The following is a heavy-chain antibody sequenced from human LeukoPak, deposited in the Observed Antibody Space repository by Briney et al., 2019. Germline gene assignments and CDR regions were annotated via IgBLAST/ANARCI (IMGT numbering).Heavy chain of an antibody. D-gene: IGHD6-6*01. CDR2: IIPIFGTA. CDR1: GGTFSSYA. CDR3: ASRAGDEYSSPNWFDP. Sequence: SVKVSCKASGGTFSSYAISWVRQAPGQGLEWMGGIIPIFGTANYAQKFQGRVTITTDESTSTAYMEPSSLRSEDTAVYYCASRAGDEYSSPNWFDPWGQGTLVTVSS. J-gene: IGHJ5*02. V-gene: IGHV1-69*05.